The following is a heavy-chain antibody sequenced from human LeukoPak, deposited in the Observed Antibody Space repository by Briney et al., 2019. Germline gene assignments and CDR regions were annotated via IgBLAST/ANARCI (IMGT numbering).Heavy chain of an antibody. Sequence: GASVKVSCKASGYTFTGYYMHWVRQAPGQGLEWMGWINPNSGGTNYAQKLQGRVTMTTDTSTSTAYMELRSLRSDDTAVYYCAREAPEYSSSWNDAFDIWGQGTMVTVSS. CDR1: GYTFTGYY. D-gene: IGHD6-13*01. CDR2: INPNSGGT. J-gene: IGHJ3*02. CDR3: AREAPEYSSSWNDAFDI. V-gene: IGHV1-2*02.